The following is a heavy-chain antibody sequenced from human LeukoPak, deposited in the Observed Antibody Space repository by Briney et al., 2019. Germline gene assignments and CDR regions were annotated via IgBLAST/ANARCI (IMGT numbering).Heavy chain of an antibody. J-gene: IGHJ6*02. CDR3: ARHGAYYYYGMDV. V-gene: IGHV4-59*08. Sequence: PSETLSLTCTVSGGSISSYYWSWIRQPPGKGLEWIGYIYYSGSTNYNPSLKGRVTISVDTSKNQFSLKLSSVTAADTAVYYCARHGAYYYYGMDVWGQGTTVTVSS. CDR1: GGSISSYY. CDR2: IYYSGST.